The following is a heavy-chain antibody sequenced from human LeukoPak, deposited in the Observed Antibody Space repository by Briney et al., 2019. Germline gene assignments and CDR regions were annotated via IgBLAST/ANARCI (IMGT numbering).Heavy chain of an antibody. Sequence: GSSVKVSCKASGGTFSSYAISWVRQAPGQGLEWMGGIIPIFGTANYAQKFQGRVTITADESTSTAYMELSSLRSEDTAVYYCARDMGYGSGRAFDYWGQGTLVTVSS. CDR3: ARDMGYGSGRAFDY. CDR2: IIPIFGTA. D-gene: IGHD3-10*01. V-gene: IGHV1-69*01. CDR1: GGTFSSYA. J-gene: IGHJ4*02.